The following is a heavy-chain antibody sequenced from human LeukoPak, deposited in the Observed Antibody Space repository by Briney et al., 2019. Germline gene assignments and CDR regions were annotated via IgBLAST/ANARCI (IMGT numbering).Heavy chain of an antibody. CDR2: IYPGNSDT. D-gene: IGHD5-18*01. V-gene: IGHV5-51*01. J-gene: IGHJ4*02. CDR1: GYPFTSYW. Sequence: GESLKISFKGSGYPFTSYWIGWVRPMPGKGLEWMGIIYPGNSDTRYSPSIQGQVTISADRSITTAYLQWSSLKASDTAMYYCARLDSYGYWSGYWGQGTLVTVSS. CDR3: ARLDSYGYWSGY.